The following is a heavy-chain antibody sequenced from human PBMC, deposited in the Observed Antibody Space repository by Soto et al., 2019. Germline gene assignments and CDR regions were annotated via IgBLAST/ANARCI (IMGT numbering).Heavy chain of an antibody. Sequence: GASVKVSCKASGYTFTSYAMHWVRQAPGQRLEWMGWINAGNGNTKYSQKFQGRVTITRDTSASTAYMELSSLRSEDTAVYYCARWPLAVAGTDYYYGMDVWGQGTTVTVS. CDR3: ARWPLAVAGTDYYYGMDV. CDR1: GYTFTSYA. D-gene: IGHD6-19*01. J-gene: IGHJ6*02. V-gene: IGHV1-3*01. CDR2: INAGNGNT.